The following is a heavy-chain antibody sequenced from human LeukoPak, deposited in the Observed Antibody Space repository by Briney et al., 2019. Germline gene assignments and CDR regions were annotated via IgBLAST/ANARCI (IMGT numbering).Heavy chain of an antibody. CDR3: SKDSSCFDYTKSFDY. D-gene: IGHD4-11*01. V-gene: IGHV3-23*01. CDR1: GFTFSSFA. Sequence: GESLRLSCAASGFTFSSFAMTWVRQAPGRGLEWVSGISGSGADTYYADSVRGRFTISRDNSKNTLYLQMNSLRAEATAVYYCSKDSSCFDYTKSFDYWGQGTLVTVSS. CDR2: ISGSGADT. J-gene: IGHJ4*02.